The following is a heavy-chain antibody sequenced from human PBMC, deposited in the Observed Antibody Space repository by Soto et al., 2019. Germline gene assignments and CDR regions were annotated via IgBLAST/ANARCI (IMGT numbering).Heavy chain of an antibody. V-gene: IGHV1-18*01. Sequence: QVQLVQSGAEVKKPGASVKVSCKASGYSFTTYGISWVRQAPGQGLEWMGWISDYNGNTNYEKKFQGRVTMTTDTSTRTAYMELKSLRSYDTAVYYCAREGYYSGSGSYSPPRYYGMDVWGQGTTVTVS. CDR2: ISDYNGNT. J-gene: IGHJ6*02. CDR3: AREGYYSGSGSYSPPRYYGMDV. CDR1: GYSFTTYG. D-gene: IGHD3-10*01.